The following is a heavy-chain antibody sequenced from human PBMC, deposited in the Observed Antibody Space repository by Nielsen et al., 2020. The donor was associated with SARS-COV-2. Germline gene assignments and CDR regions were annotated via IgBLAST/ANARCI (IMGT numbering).Heavy chain of an antibody. CDR1: GGSISSSSYY. Sequence: TLSLTCTVSGGSISSSSYYWSWIRQPPGKGLEWIGYIYYSGSTNYNPSLKSRVTISVDTSKNQFSLKLSSVTAADTAVYYCARSSGYYSTSHYFDYWGQGTPVTVSS. CDR2: IYYSGST. V-gene: IGHV4-61*05. J-gene: IGHJ4*02. CDR3: ARSSGYYSTSHYFDY. D-gene: IGHD3-22*01.